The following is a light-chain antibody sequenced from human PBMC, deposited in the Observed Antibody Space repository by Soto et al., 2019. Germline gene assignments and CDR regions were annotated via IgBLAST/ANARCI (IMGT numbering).Light chain of an antibody. Sequence: QSVLTQPASVSGSPGQSITISCTGTSSDVGGYNYVSWYQQHPGKAPKLMIYDVSNRPSGVSNRFSGSKSGNTASLTISGLQAEDEADYHCSSYTSSSTLLFGGGTSSPS. CDR1: SSDVGGYNY. V-gene: IGLV2-14*01. CDR2: DVS. J-gene: IGLJ2*01. CDR3: SSYTSSSTLL.